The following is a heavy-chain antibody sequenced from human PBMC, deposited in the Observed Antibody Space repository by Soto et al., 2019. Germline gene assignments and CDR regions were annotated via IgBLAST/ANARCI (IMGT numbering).Heavy chain of an antibody. Sequence: GGSLRLSCAASGFTFSSYSMVWVRQAPEKGLEWVSSIGGSSGHIYYADSLKGRFTISRDNAKNSLYLQMNSLRAEDTAVYYGAIDAAGYCVSDWGQGTLVPVSS. D-gene: IGHD2-21*02. CDR3: AIDAAGYCVSD. CDR1: GFTFSSYS. CDR2: IGGSSGHI. J-gene: IGHJ4*02. V-gene: IGHV3-21*01.